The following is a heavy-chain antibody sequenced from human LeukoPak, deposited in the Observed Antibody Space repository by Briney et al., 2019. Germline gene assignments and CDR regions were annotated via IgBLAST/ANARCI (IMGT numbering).Heavy chain of an antibody. Sequence: GGSLRLSCAASGFTFSSYSMNWVRQAPGKGLEWVAVISYDGSNKYYADSVKGRFTISRDNSKNTLYLQMNSLRAEDTAVYYCARGSRGPPAAMRGEDYWGQGTLVTVSS. D-gene: IGHD2-2*01. V-gene: IGHV3-30*03. CDR2: ISYDGSNK. J-gene: IGHJ4*02. CDR1: GFTFSSYS. CDR3: ARGSRGPPAAMRGEDY.